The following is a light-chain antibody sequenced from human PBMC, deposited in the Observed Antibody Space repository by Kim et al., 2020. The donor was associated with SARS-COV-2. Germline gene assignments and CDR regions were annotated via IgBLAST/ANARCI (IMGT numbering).Light chain of an antibody. CDR1: QDIRND. CDR2: GAS. V-gene: IGKV1-17*01. Sequence: DIQMTQSPSSLSASVGDRVTITCRASQDIRNDLGWYQQNPGRAPKRLIYGASSLQSGVPSRFSGSGSGTEFTLTISSVQPEDFATYLCLQHNTYPITFGQGTRLEIK. CDR3: LQHNTYPIT. J-gene: IGKJ5*01.